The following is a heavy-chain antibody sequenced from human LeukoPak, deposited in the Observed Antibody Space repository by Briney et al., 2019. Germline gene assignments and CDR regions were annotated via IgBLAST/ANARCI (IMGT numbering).Heavy chain of an antibody. CDR1: GFTFSSFA. CDR3: ARDLHYAFDI. D-gene: IGHD3-10*01. Sequence: GGSLRLSCAASGFTFSSFAMDWVRQAPGKGLEWVSAISGSGDNTYYADSVKGRFTISRDNSKTTLFLQMNSLRAEDTAVYYCARDLHYAFDIWGQGTMVTTSS. CDR2: ISGSGDNT. V-gene: IGHV3-23*01. J-gene: IGHJ3*02.